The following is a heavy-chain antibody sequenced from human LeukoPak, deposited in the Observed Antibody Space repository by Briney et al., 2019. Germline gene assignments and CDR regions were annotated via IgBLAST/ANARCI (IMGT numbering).Heavy chain of an antibody. CDR1: GVSFSGYY. V-gene: IGHV4-34*01. J-gene: IGHJ4*02. CDR3: AGLEGRYSTDWFYFFDY. Sequence: SETLSLTCAVYGVSFSGYYWSWIRQPPGKGLEWIGEINHSGSTNYNPSLKSRVTILIDKSKNQLSLQLTSVTAADTAVYYCAGLEGRYSTDWFYFFDYWGQGALVTVSS. CDR2: INHSGST. D-gene: IGHD6-19*01.